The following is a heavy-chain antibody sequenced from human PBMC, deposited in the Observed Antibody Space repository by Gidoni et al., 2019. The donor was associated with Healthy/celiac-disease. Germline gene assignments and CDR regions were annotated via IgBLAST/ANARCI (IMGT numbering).Heavy chain of an antibody. J-gene: IGHJ6*02. CDR2: ISGSGGST. CDR1: GFTFRSYA. D-gene: IGHD6-13*01. Sequence: AASGFTFRSYAMSWVRQAPGKGLEWVSAISGSGGSTYYADSVKGRFTISRDNSKNTLYLQMNSLRAEDTAVYDCARAAAGDYYYYGMDVWGQGTTVTVSS. V-gene: IGHV3-23*01. CDR3: ARAAAGDYYYYGMDV.